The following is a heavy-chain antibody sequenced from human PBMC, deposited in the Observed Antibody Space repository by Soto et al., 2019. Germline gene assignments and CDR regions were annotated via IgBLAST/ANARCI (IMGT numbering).Heavy chain of an antibody. Sequence: GGSLRLSCAASGFTFSSYAMHWVRQAPGKGLEWVAVISYDGSNKYYADSVKGRFTISRDNSKNTLYLQMNSLRAEDTAVYYCARDGRKTAIFGVVIGYYGMDVWGQGTTVTVSS. CDR1: GFTFSSYA. CDR3: ARDGRKTAIFGVVIGYYGMDV. D-gene: IGHD3-3*01. CDR2: ISYDGSNK. J-gene: IGHJ6*02. V-gene: IGHV3-30-3*01.